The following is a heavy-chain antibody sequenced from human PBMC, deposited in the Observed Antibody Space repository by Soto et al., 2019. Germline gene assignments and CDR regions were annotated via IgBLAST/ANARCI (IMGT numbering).Heavy chain of an antibody. Sequence: RLSCAASGFTFSSYWMSWVRQAPGKGLEWVANIKQDGSEKYYVDSVKGRFTISRDNAKNSLYLQMNSLRAEDTAVYYCARGDYYDFDAFDIWGQGTMVTVSS. D-gene: IGHD3-22*01. CDR1: GFTFSSYW. CDR3: ARGDYYDFDAFDI. CDR2: IKQDGSEK. V-gene: IGHV3-7*04. J-gene: IGHJ3*02.